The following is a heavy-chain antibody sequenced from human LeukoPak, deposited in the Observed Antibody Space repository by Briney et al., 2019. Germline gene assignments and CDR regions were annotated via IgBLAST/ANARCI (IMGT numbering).Heavy chain of an antibody. CDR2: IIPIFGTA. D-gene: IGHD5-24*01. V-gene: IGHV1-69*05. CDR3: ARAEISKDGYNAAFDY. CDR1: GGTFSSYA. J-gene: IGHJ4*02. Sequence: ASVKVSCKASGGTFSSYAISWVRQAPGQGLEWMGGIIPIFGTANYAQKFQGRVTMTRDTSTSTVYMQVSSLRSDDTAVYYRARAEISKDGYNAAFDYWGQGTLVTVSS.